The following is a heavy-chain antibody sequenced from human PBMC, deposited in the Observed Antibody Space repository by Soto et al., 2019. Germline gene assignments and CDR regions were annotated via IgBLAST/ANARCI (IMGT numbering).Heavy chain of an antibody. V-gene: IGHV1-18*01. Sequence: ASVKVSCKASGYTFTSYGISWVRQAPGQGLEWMGWISAYNGNTNYAQKLQGRVTMTTDTSTSTAYMELRSLRSDDTAVYYCAREGVDDSSGYYFDYWGQGTLVTVS. CDR3: AREGVDDSSGYYFDY. CDR2: ISAYNGNT. J-gene: IGHJ4*02. CDR1: GYTFTSYG. D-gene: IGHD3-22*01.